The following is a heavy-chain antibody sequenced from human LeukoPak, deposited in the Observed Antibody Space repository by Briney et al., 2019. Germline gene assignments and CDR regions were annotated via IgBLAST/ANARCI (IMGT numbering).Heavy chain of an antibody. D-gene: IGHD3-10*02. CDR2: INSSGSTI. CDR3: VELGSSMIGGVLVKGRTVGICLGSASARTVRIDA. V-gene: IGHV3-48*03. J-gene: IGHJ3*01. Sequence: GGSLRLSCAASGFTFSSYEMNSVRQAPGRGLEWVSYINSSGSTIYYADSVTGRFTIYRDNAKHSLYLRMNSLRAEHTSVFYCVELGSSMIGGVLVKGRTVGICLGSASARTVRIDA. CDR1: GFTFSSYE.